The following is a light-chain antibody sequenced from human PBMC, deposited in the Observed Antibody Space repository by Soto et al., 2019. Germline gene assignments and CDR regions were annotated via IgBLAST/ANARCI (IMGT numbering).Light chain of an antibody. Sequence: DIQMTQSPSTLSASVEDGVTITCRASQSIGSWLAWYQQKPGKAPKLLIYKATNLQSGVPSRFSGSGSGTDFSLTISSLQPVDSATYFGQQSNDFQYTFGPGTKLEI. V-gene: IGKV1-5*03. CDR3: QQSNDFQYT. CDR2: KAT. J-gene: IGKJ2*01. CDR1: QSIGSW.